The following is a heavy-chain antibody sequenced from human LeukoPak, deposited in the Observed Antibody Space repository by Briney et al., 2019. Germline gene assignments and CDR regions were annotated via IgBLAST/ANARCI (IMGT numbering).Heavy chain of an antibody. Sequence: GGSLRLSCTASGFTFSSYWMHWVRQAPGKGLEWVSSISSSSSYIYYADSVKGRFTISRDNAKNSLYLQMNSLRAEDTAVYYCASTAGGNYDSSGYWFDYWGQGTLVTVSS. J-gene: IGHJ4*02. CDR2: ISSSSSYI. CDR1: GFTFSSYW. CDR3: ASTAGGNYDSSGYWFDY. D-gene: IGHD3-22*01. V-gene: IGHV3-21*01.